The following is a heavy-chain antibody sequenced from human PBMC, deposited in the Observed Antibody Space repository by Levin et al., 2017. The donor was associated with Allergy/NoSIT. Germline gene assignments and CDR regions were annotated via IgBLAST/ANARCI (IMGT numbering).Heavy chain of an antibody. Sequence: SETLSLTCAVYGGSFSGYYWSWIRQPPGKGLEWIGEINHSGSTNYNPSLKSRVTISVDTSKNQFSLKLSSVTAADTAVYYCARRIAHCSSTSCRGNFDYWGQGTLVTVSS. CDR2: INHSGST. V-gene: IGHV4-34*01. J-gene: IGHJ4*02. D-gene: IGHD2-2*01. CDR1: GGSFSGYY. CDR3: ARRIAHCSSTSCRGNFDY.